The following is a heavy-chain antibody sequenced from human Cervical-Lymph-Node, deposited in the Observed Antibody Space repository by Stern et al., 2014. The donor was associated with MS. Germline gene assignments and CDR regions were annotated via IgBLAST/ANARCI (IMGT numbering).Heavy chain of an antibody. V-gene: IGHV4-59*01. CDR2: IYNSGTT. Sequence: QVQLVQSGPGLVKPSETLSLTCTVSGGSISGYYWSWIRQPPGKGLEWIGYIYNSGTTNYDPSLKSRVTMSVDTSKNQFSLKLTSVTVADTAVYYCARDRFRHNWFDPWGQGTLVFVSS. CDR3: ARDRFRHNWFDP. CDR1: GGSISGYY. J-gene: IGHJ5*02.